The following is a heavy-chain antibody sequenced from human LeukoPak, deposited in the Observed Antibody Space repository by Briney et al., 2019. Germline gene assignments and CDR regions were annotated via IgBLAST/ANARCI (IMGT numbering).Heavy chain of an antibody. D-gene: IGHD2-2*02. CDR3: AKVEYQLLDRGYFQH. Sequence: GGSLRLFCAASGFTFSSYGMHWVRQAPGKGLEWVAFIRYDGSNKYYADSVKGRFTISRDNSKNTLYLQMNSLRAEDTAVYYCAKVEYQLLDRGYFQHWGQGTLVTVSS. CDR2: IRYDGSNK. J-gene: IGHJ1*01. V-gene: IGHV3-30*02. CDR1: GFTFSSYG.